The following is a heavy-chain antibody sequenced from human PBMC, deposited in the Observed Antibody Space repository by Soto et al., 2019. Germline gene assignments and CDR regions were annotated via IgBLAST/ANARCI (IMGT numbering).Heavy chain of an antibody. CDR2: INHSGGT. CDR3: ARHYGSGSYYTRGGYYYYYGMDV. D-gene: IGHD3-10*01. V-gene: IGHV4-34*01. Sequence: SETLSLTCAVYGGSFSGYYWSWIRQPPGKGLEWIGEINHSGGTNYNPSLKSRVTISVDTSKNQFSLKLSSVTAADTAVYYCARHYGSGSYYTRGGYYYYYGMDVWGQGTTVTVSS. CDR1: GGSFSGYY. J-gene: IGHJ6*02.